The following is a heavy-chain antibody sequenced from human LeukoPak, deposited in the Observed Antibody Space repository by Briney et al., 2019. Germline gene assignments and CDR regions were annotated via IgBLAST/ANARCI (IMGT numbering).Heavy chain of an antibody. CDR1: GGSFSGYY. J-gene: IGHJ4*02. CDR3: ARGRRWSYYFDY. Sequence: PSETLSLTCAVYGGSFSGYYWSWIRQPPGKGLEWIGEINHSGSSNYNPSLKSRVTISVDTSKNQFSLKLSSVTAADTAVYYCARGRRWSYYFDYWGQGTLVTVCS. D-gene: IGHD1-26*01. V-gene: IGHV4-34*01. CDR2: INHSGSS.